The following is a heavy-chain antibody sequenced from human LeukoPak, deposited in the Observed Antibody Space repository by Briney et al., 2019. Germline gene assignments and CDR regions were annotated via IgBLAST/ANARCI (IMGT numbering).Heavy chain of an antibody. CDR2: IYYSGST. V-gene: IGHV4-59*01. J-gene: IGHJ5*02. Sequence: SETLSLTCTVSGGSISSYYWSWIRQPLGKGLEWIGYIYYSGSTNYNPSLKSRVTISVDTSKNQFSLKLSSATAADTAVYYCARVGSRYYDSSGYYSNWFDPWGQGTLVTASS. CDR3: ARVGSRYYDSSGYYSNWFDP. CDR1: GGSISSYY. D-gene: IGHD3-22*01.